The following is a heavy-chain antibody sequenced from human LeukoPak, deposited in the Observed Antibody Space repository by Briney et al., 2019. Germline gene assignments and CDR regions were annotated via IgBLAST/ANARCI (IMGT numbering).Heavy chain of an antibody. CDR3: ARGFTYYDILTGYDYYFDY. CDR1: GGSISSYY. V-gene: IGHV4-59*01. D-gene: IGHD3-9*01. CDR2: IYYSGST. Sequence: PSETLSLTCTVSGGSISSYYWSWIRQPPGKGLEWIGYIYYSGSTNYNPSLKSRVTTSVDTSKNQFSLKLSSVTAADTAVYYCARGFTYYDILTGYDYYFDYWGQGTLVTVSS. J-gene: IGHJ4*02.